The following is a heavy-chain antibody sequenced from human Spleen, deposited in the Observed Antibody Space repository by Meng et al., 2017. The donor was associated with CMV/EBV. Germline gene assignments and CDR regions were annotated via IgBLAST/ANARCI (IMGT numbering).Heavy chain of an antibody. Sequence: ASVKVSCKASGYTFTSYGISWVRQAPGQGLEWMGIINPSGGSTSYAQKFQGRVTMTRDTSTSTVYMELSSLRSEDTAVYYCARGGGLRIQPIDYWGQGTLVTVSS. CDR3: ARGGGLRIQPIDY. V-gene: IGHV1-46*01. D-gene: IGHD5-18*01. J-gene: IGHJ4*02. CDR2: INPSGGST. CDR1: GYTFTSYG.